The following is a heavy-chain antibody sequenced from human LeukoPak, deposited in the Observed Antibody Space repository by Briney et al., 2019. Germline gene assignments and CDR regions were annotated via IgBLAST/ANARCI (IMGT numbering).Heavy chain of an antibody. Sequence: PGGSLRLSCAASGFTVSSNYMSWVRQAPGKGLEWVSVIYSGGSTYYADSVKGRFTISRDNSKNTLYLQMNSLRAEDTAVYYCARDVVEVVAATLSRNDYYYYGMDVWGQGTTVTVSS. D-gene: IGHD2-15*01. CDR1: GFTVSSNY. V-gene: IGHV3-66*02. CDR2: IYSGGST. CDR3: ARDVVEVVAATLSRNDYYYYGMDV. J-gene: IGHJ6*02.